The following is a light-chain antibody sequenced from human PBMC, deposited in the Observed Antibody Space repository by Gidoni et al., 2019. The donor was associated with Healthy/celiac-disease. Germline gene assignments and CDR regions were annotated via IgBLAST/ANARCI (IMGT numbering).Light chain of an antibody. V-gene: IGLV3-1*01. CDR1: KLGDKY. CDR3: QAWDSSTAVV. Sequence: SYELTQPPSVSVSPGQTASITCSGDKLGDKYACCYQQKPGQSPVLVIYQDSKRPSGIPERLSGSNSGNTATLTISGTQAMDEADYYCQAWDSSTAVVFGGGTKLTVL. J-gene: IGLJ2*01. CDR2: QDS.